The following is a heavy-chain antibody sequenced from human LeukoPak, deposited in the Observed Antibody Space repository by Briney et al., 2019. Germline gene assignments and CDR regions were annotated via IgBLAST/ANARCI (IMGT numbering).Heavy chain of an antibody. CDR1: GYTFTTYD. D-gene: IGHD3-10*01. CDR3: ARANYYGSGKKDLDY. Sequence: ASVKVSCKASGYTFTTYDINWVRQATGQGLEWMGWMNPNSGNTGYAQKFQGRVTMTRNTSLSTAYMELNSLRSEDTAVYYCARANYYGSGKKDLDYWGQGTLVTVSS. CDR2: MNPNSGNT. V-gene: IGHV1-8*01. J-gene: IGHJ4*02.